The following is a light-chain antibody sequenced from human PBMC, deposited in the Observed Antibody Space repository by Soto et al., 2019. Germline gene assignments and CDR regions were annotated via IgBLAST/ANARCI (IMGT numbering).Light chain of an antibody. Sequence: EIVLTQSPPTLSLSPGERATLSCRASQSVSNYFAWYQQQTGQAPRLLIYDASTTAAEITARFSGSGSGTDFTLTISSLEPEDFAVYYCKQCSDWPLTFGGGTMVEIK. V-gene: IGKV3-11*01. CDR2: DAS. J-gene: IGKJ4*01. CDR3: KQCSDWPLT. CDR1: QSVSNY.